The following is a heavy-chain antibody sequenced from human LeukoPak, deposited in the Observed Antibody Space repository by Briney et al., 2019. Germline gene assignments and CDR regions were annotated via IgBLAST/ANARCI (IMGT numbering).Heavy chain of an antibody. Sequence: SETLSLTCAVSGYSISSGYYWGWIRQPPGKGLEWIGRIYTSGSTNYNPSLKSRVTMSVDTSKNQFSLKLSSVTAADTAVYYCARDWRSGYYLSWFDPWGQGTLVTVSS. J-gene: IGHJ5*02. D-gene: IGHD3-22*01. CDR1: GYSISSGYY. CDR2: IYTSGST. V-gene: IGHV4-38-2*02. CDR3: ARDWRSGYYLSWFDP.